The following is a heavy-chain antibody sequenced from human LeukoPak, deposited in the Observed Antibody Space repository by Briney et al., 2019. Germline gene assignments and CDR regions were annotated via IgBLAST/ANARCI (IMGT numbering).Heavy chain of an antibody. Sequence: GGSLRLSCAASGFTFSSYWMHWVRQAPGKGLVWVSRINSDESSTSYADSVKGRFTISRDNAKNTLYLQMNSLRAEDTAVYYCAREDGDSSGFADYWGQGTLVTVSS. J-gene: IGHJ4*02. CDR2: INSDESST. CDR3: AREDGDSSGFADY. V-gene: IGHV3-74*01. CDR1: GFTFSSYW. D-gene: IGHD3-22*01.